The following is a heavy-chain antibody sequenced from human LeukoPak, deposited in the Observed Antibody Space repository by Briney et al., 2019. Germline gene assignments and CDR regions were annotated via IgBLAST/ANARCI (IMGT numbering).Heavy chain of an antibody. Sequence: GGSLRLSCAASGFTFSSYWMTWVRQAPGKGLEWVANIKQDGSEKYYVDSVKGRFTIPRDSANNSLYLQLNSLRAEDTAVYYCARERGGFCSGTSCYKAFDIWGQGTMVTVSS. CDR1: GFTFSSYW. CDR3: ARERGGFCSGTSCYKAFDI. J-gene: IGHJ3*02. D-gene: IGHD2-2*02. V-gene: IGHV3-7*01. CDR2: IKQDGSEK.